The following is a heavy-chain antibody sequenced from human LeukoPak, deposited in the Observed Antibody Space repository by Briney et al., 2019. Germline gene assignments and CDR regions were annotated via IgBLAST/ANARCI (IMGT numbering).Heavy chain of an antibody. CDR3: AREARGYSYGARYDIDY. V-gene: IGHV3-48*01. CDR2: ISTASSAL. Sequence: QSGGSLRLSCAASGFTFSEYTMTWVRQAPGKGLEWPSYISTASSALDYADSVKGRFTISRDNAKNSLYLQMNSLRAADTAVYYCAREARGYSYGARYDIDYWGQGTLVTVSS. J-gene: IGHJ4*02. D-gene: IGHD5-18*01. CDR1: GFTFSEYT.